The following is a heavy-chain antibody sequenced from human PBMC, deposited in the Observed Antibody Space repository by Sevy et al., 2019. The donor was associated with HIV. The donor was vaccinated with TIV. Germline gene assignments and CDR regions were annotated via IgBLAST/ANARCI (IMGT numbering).Heavy chain of an antibody. J-gene: IGHJ6*02. Sequence: GGSLRLSCAASGFTFSNYWMTWVRQAPGKGLEWVANIKRDGSERYYLASVKGRFTISRDNAKKSLYLQMNSLTAEETAVYYCARDCNSASCLWGLDVWGQGTTVTVSS. CDR1: GFTFSNYW. V-gene: IGHV3-7*03. CDR3: ARDCNSASCLWGLDV. D-gene: IGHD1-26*01. CDR2: IKRDGSER.